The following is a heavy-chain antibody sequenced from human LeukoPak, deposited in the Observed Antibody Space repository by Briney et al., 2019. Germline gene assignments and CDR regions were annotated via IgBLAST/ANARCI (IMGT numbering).Heavy chain of an antibody. Sequence: GGSLRLSCAASGFTFSSYWMSWVRQAPGKGLEWLSYIGSSDSTTHYADSVKGRFTISRDNAKNSLYLQMNSLRVEDTAVYYCARGLSGYASSLGYWGQGTLVTVSA. J-gene: IGHJ4*02. D-gene: IGHD6-6*01. CDR2: IGSSDSTT. V-gene: IGHV3-48*04. CDR1: GFTFSSYW. CDR3: ARGLSGYASSLGY.